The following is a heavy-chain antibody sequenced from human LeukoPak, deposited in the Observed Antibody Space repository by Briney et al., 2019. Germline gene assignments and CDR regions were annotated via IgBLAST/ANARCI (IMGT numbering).Heavy chain of an antibody. CDR3: ARDHRGSFSGDY. Sequence: GGSLRLSCATSRFTFSDYYMTWIRQAPGKGLEWVSYISSSGTTIYYADSVKGRFTISRDNAKNSLYLQMNSLRAEDTAVYYCARDHRGSFSGDYWGQGTLVTVSS. CDR1: RFTFSDYY. CDR2: ISSSGTTI. D-gene: IGHD1-26*01. J-gene: IGHJ4*02. V-gene: IGHV3-11*04.